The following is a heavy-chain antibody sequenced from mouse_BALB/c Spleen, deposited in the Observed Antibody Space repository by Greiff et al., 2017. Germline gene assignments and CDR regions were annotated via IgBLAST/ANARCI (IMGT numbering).Heavy chain of an antibody. CDR2: INSNGGST. Sequence: EVQGVESGGGLVKLGGSLKLSCAASGFTFSSYYMSWVRQTPEKRLELVAAINSNGGSTYYPDTVKGRFTISRDNAKNTLYLQMSSLKSEDTALYYCARQGMVTTFYYFDYWGQGTTLAVSS. J-gene: IGHJ2*01. CDR3: ARQGMVTTFYYFDY. CDR1: GFTFSSYY. V-gene: IGHV5-6-2*01. D-gene: IGHD2-10*02.